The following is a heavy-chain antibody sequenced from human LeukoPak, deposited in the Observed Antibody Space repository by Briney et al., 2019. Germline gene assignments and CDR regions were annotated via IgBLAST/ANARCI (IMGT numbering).Heavy chain of an antibody. Sequence: GGSLRLSCVVSGFTFNTYEMHWVRQAPGKALEWVSVMFAGGSPYFADSVKGRFTLSRDNSKNTLYLHMNNLRADDTAVYYCARGVGVRGVVSQPLEYWAQGTLVIVSS. CDR1: GFTFNTYE. J-gene: IGHJ4*02. V-gene: IGHV3-53*01. CDR2: MFAGGSP. D-gene: IGHD3-10*01. CDR3: ARGVGVRGVVSQPLEY.